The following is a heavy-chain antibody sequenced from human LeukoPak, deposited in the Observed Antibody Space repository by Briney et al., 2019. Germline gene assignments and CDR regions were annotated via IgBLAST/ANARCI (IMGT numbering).Heavy chain of an antibody. CDR2: IYYSGST. V-gene: IGHV4-59*01. CDR1: GGSISSYY. D-gene: IGHD5-18*01. J-gene: IGHJ4*02. CDR3: ARGVYSYGYRFDY. Sequence: SETLSLTCTVSGGSISSYYWSWIRQPPGKGLEWIGYIYYSGSTNYNPSLKSRVTTSVDTSKNQFSLKLSSVTAADTAVYYCARGVYSYGYRFDYWGQGTLVTVSS.